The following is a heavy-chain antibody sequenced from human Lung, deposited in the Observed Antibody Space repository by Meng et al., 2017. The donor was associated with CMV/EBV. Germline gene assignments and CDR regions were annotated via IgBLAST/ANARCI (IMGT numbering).Heavy chain of an antibody. J-gene: IGHJ2*01. CDR2: IRYDGTNT. V-gene: IGHV3-30*02. Sequence: GGSLRLXCAASGFTFSSFAMHWVRQAPGKGLQWVAFIRYDGTNTYHADPVKGRFSISRDNSKNTLYLQMNSLRAEDTAVYYCAKGGYCTSSSCYMDWYFDLWXRGTXVTVSS. CDR3: AKGGYCTSSSCYMDWYFDL. CDR1: GFTFSSFA. D-gene: IGHD2-2*02.